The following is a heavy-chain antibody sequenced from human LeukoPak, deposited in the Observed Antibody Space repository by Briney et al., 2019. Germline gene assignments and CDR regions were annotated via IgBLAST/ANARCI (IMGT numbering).Heavy chain of an antibody. CDR3: AGDVSAFTV. V-gene: IGHV6-1*01. CDR2: TYYKSKWYN. D-gene: IGHD3-3*02. Sequence: SQTLSLTCAISGDSVSSNSAAWNWTTQSPSRGLEWLGRTYYKSKWYNDYPASVKSRITINPDTSKNQFSLQLNSVTPEDTAMYYCAGDVSAFTVWGQGTMVTVSS. J-gene: IGHJ3*01. CDR1: GDSVSSNSAA.